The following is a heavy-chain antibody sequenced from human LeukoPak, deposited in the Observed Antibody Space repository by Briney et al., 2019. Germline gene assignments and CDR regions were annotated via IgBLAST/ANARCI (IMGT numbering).Heavy chain of an antibody. J-gene: IGHJ4*02. CDR1: GFTFSSYG. D-gene: IGHD5-18*01. CDR3: AKESIQLWIPDY. CDR2: ISYDGSNK. Sequence: PGRSLRLSCAASGFTFSSYGMHWVRQAPGKGLEWVAVISYDGSNKHYADSVKGRFTISRDNSKNTLYLQMNSLRAEDTAVYYCAKESIQLWIPDYWGQGTLVTVSS. V-gene: IGHV3-30*18.